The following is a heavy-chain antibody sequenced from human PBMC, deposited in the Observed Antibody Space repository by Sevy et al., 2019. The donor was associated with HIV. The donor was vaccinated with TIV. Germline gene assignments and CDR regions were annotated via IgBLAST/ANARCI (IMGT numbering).Heavy chain of an antibody. CDR3: AREHYDILTGLNWFDP. J-gene: IGHJ5*02. CDR2: ISYDGSNK. Sequence: GESLKISCAASGFTFSSYAMHWVRQAPGKGLEWVAVISYDGSNKYYADSVKGGFTISRDNSKNTLYLQMNSLRAEDTAVYYCAREHYDILTGLNWFDPWGQGTLVTVSS. D-gene: IGHD3-9*01. V-gene: IGHV3-30-3*01. CDR1: GFTFSSYA.